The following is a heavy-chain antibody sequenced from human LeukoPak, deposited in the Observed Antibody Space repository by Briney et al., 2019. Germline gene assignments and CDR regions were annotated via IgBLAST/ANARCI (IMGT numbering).Heavy chain of an antibody. CDR2: IYYSGST. V-gene: IGHV4-39*01. J-gene: IGHJ4*02. CDR3: AAYYDSSGYRFDY. Sequence: SETLSLTCTVSGGSISSSSYYWGWIRQPPGKGLEWIGSIYYSGSTYYNPSLKCRVTISVDTSKNQFSLKLSSVTAADTAVYYCAAYYDSSGYRFDYWGQGTLVTVSP. D-gene: IGHD3-22*01. CDR1: GGSISSSSYY.